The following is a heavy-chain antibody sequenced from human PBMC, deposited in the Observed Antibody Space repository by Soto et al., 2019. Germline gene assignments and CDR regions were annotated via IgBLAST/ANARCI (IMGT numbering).Heavy chain of an antibody. J-gene: IGHJ3*02. Sequence: QVKLVQSGDEVKKPGSSVKVSCKASGGTFSSYAISWVRQAPGQGLEWMGGIIPIFGTANYAQKFQGRVTITADESTSTAYMELSSLRSEDTAVYYCARDQVGPHGYNDAFDIWGQGTMVTVSS. CDR1: GGTFSSYA. CDR2: IIPIFGTA. D-gene: IGHD5-12*01. V-gene: IGHV1-69*01. CDR3: ARDQVGPHGYNDAFDI.